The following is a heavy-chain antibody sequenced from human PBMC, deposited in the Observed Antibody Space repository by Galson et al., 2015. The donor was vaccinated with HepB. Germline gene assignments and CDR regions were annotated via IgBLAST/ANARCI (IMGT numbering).Heavy chain of an antibody. D-gene: IGHD6-19*01. CDR3: ARDRGKYSSGFDY. CDR2: IYSGGST. Sequence: SLRLSCAASGFTVSSNYMSWVRQAPGKGLEWVSVIYSGGSTYYADSVKGRFTISRDNSKNTLYLQMNSLRAEDTAVYYCARDRGKYSSGFDYWGQGTLVTASS. V-gene: IGHV3-66*01. J-gene: IGHJ4*02. CDR1: GFTVSSNY.